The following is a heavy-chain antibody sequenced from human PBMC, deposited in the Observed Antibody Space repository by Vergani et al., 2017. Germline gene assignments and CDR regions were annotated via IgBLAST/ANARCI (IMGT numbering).Heavy chain of an antibody. CDR1: GFTFSGSA. CDR3: TSGLLYVGPTQRYSDY. J-gene: IGHJ4*02. CDR2: IRRKANDYAT. D-gene: IGHD1-26*01. V-gene: IGHV3-73*02. Sequence: EELLVQSGGGLVQPGGSLKLSCVASGFTFSGSAIHWVRQSSGKGLEWLGRIRRKANDYATEYSVSVRGRFTISRDDSTYTAYLQMQNLRLDDTAVYYCTSGLLYVGPTQRYSDYLRQRSLVTVSS.